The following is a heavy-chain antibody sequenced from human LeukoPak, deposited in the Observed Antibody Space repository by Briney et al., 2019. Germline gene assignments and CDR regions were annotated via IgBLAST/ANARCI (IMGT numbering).Heavy chain of an antibody. V-gene: IGHV4-39*07. Sequence: SETLSLTCTVSGGSISSSSYYWGWIRQPPGKGLEWIGSIYYSGSTNYNPSLKSRVTISVDTSKDQFSLKLSSVTAADTAVYYCARGLLRRVVPAAIGAFDIWGQGTMVTVSS. CDR1: GGSISSSSYY. D-gene: IGHD2-2*01. CDR3: ARGLLRRVVPAAIGAFDI. J-gene: IGHJ3*02. CDR2: IYYSGST.